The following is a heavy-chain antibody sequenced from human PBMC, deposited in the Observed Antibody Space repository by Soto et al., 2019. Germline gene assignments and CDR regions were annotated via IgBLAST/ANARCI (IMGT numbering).Heavy chain of an antibody. CDR3: ARSGVTGIVIPSHWFDP. V-gene: IGHV4-31*03. CDR2: ISSSGST. D-gene: IGHD2-21*02. J-gene: IGHJ5*02. Sequence: SETLSLTXTVSGXXIGGVGYWSWIRQFPGRGLEWIGCISSSGSTYYNPALNNRISLSLDTSQNQFSLKLLSVTAADTAIYYCARSGVTGIVIPSHWFDPWGQGTLVTVSS. CDR1: GXXIGGVGY.